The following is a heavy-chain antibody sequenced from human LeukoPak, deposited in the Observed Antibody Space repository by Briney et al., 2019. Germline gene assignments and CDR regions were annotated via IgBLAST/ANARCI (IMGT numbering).Heavy chain of an antibody. J-gene: IGHJ3*02. CDR2: IYHSGST. CDR3: ARDRRGWYRDAFDI. Sequence: SETLSLTCAVSGGSIRSNNWWSWVRQPPGKGLEWIGEIYHSGSTNYNPSLKSRVIISVDKSKNQFSLKLNSVTAADTAVYYCARDRRGWYRDAFDIWGQGTMVTVSS. CDR1: GGSIRSNNW. V-gene: IGHV4-4*02. D-gene: IGHD6-19*01.